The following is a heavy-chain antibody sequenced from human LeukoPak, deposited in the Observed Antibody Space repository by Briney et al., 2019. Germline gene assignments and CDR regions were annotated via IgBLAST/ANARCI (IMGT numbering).Heavy chain of an antibody. D-gene: IGHD6-13*01. CDR1: GYTFTGYY. V-gene: IGHV1-2*06. CDR2: INPNRGGT. J-gene: IGHJ4*02. CDR3: ARRIAAAGHFDY. Sequence: ASVKVSCKASGYTFTGYYLYWVRQAPGQGLEWMGRINPNRGGTNYAQKFQGRVTMTRDTSISTAYMELSSLRSDDTAVFYCARRIAAAGHFDYWGQGTLVTVSS.